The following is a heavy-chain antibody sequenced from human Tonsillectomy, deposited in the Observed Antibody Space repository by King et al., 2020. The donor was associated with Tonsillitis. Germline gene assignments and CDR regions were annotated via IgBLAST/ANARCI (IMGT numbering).Heavy chain of an antibody. CDR1: GGSVSSGDYY. CDR2: IYTTGYT. Sequence: LQLQESGPGLVRPSQTLSLSCTVSGGSVSSGDYYWHWIRQPAGQGLEWIGRIYTTGYTNYNPTLRSRVTISFDTSKKQFSLNLSSVTAADTAVYYCARDIGHARIYHMAVWGKGTPVTVSS. D-gene: IGHD2-21*01. V-gene: IGHV4-61*02. J-gene: IGHJ6*03. CDR3: ARDIGHARIYHMAV.